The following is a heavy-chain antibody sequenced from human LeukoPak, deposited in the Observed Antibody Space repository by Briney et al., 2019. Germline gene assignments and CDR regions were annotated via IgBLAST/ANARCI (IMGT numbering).Heavy chain of an antibody. J-gene: IGHJ4*02. Sequence: SETLSLTCTVSGGSISSYYWSWIRQPPGKGLEWIGYIYYSGSTNYNPSLKSRVTISVDTSKNQFSLKLSSVTAADTAVYYCARHRGMVATFDCWGQGTLVTVSS. CDR2: IYYSGST. CDR1: GGSISSYY. D-gene: IGHD5-12*01. CDR3: ARHRGMVATFDC. V-gene: IGHV4-59*08.